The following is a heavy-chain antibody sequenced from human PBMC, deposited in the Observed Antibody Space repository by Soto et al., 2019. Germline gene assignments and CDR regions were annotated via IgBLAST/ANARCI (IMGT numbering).Heavy chain of an antibody. Sequence: TLSLTCTVSGGSISSGGYYWSWIRQHPGKGLEWIGYIYYSGSTYYNPSLKSRVTISVDTSKNQFSLKLSSVTAADTAVYYCARVHRTVTAIDYWGQGTLVTVSS. CDR2: IYYSGST. CDR1: GGSISSGGYY. V-gene: IGHV4-31*03. CDR3: ARVHRTVTAIDY. J-gene: IGHJ4*02. D-gene: IGHD4-17*01.